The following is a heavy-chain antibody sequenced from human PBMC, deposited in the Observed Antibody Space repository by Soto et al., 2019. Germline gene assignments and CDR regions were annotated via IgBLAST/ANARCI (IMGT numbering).Heavy chain of an antibody. J-gene: IGHJ5*02. V-gene: IGHV3-74*01. CDR3: ATVFDL. CDR2: IDTDGGGT. Sequence: EVQLVESGGGLVQPGGSLRVSCAASGFTLRSHRIHWVRQAPGKGLEWVSRIDTDGGGTSYADSVNGRFTISTDNAKKTVYLQMNGLRAEDTAVYYCATVFDLWGQGTLVTVSS. CDR1: GFTLRSHR.